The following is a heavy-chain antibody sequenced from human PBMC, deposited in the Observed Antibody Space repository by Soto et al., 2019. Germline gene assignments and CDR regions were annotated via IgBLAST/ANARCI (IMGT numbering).Heavy chain of an antibody. CDR1: GGSFSGYY. Sequence: QVQLQQWGAGLLKPSETLSLTCAVYGGSFSGYYWSWIRQPPGKGLEWIGEINHSGSTNYNPSLKSRVTISVDTSKSRWSLELSSVTAGDTAVYYCGSHGPHCGGDCWCVGGPTYNWFDPWGQGTLVTVSS. CDR2: INHSGST. D-gene: IGHD2-21*02. J-gene: IGHJ5*02. V-gene: IGHV4-34*01. CDR3: GSHGPHCGGDCWCVGGPTYNWFDP.